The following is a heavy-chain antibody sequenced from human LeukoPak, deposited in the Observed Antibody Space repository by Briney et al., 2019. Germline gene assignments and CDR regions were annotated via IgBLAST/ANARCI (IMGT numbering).Heavy chain of an antibody. CDR1: GFTFDSYS. Sequence: GGSLRLSCAASGFTFDSYSMNWVRQAPGKGLEWVSSITSSSNYIYYADSVKGRFTISRDNAKNSLYLQMNSLRAEDTAVYYCARDQGFSYYYYYMDVWGKGTTVTVSS. CDR3: ARDQGFSYYYYYMDV. V-gene: IGHV3-21*01. D-gene: IGHD3-3*01. CDR2: ITSSSNYI. J-gene: IGHJ6*03.